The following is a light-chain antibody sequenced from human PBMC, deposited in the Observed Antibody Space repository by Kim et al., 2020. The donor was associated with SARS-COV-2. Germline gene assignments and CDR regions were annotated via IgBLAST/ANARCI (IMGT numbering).Light chain of an antibody. V-gene: IGKV3-11*01. J-gene: IGKJ3*01. CDR3: LQDSNRAPFT. CDR1: QSVSSY. Sequence: IVLTQSPATLSLSPGERATLSCRASQSVSSYLAWYQQKPAQAATLLIYDASNRATGIPASFGGSGGETDFIPTTSSLEPDEFAVYYCLQDSNRAPFTFGHGTKVDIK. CDR2: DAS.